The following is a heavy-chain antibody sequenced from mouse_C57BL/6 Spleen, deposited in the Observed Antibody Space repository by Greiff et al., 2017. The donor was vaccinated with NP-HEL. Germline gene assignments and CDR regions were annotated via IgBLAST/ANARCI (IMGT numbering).Heavy chain of an antibody. CDR3: ARRAYYGSSFYWYFDV. CDR1: GFTFSSYT. CDR2: ISGGGGNT. J-gene: IGHJ1*03. Sequence: EVQLVESGGGLVKPGGSLKLSCAASGFTFSSYTMSWVRQTPEKRLEWVATISGGGGNTYYPDSVKGRFTITRDNAKNTLYLQMSSLRSEDTALYYCARRAYYGSSFYWYFDVWGTGTTVTVSS. D-gene: IGHD1-1*01. V-gene: IGHV5-9*01.